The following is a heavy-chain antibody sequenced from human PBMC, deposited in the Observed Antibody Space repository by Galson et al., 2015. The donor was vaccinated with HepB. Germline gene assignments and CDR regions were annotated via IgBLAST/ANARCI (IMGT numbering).Heavy chain of an antibody. D-gene: IGHD5-18*01. CDR1: GFTFSNYA. V-gene: IGHV3-23*01. J-gene: IGHJ4*02. Sequence: SVRLSCKVSGFTFSNYAMSWVRQAPGKGLEWISAINGSGASTYYTDNLQGRFTISRDNSKNTLDMQMNSLRAEDTAVYYCARRYDYFDYWGQGTLVTVSS. CDR3: ARRYDYFDY. CDR2: INGSGAST.